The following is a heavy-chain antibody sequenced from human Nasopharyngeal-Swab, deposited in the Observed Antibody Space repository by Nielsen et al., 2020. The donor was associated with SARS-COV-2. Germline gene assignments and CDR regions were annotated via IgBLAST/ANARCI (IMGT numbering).Heavy chain of an antibody. CDR2: ISGSCGST. CDR3: AKKPGGRYCSGGSCYYRD. CDR1: GFTFSSYA. Sequence: GESLKISCAAPGFTFSSYAMSWVRQAPGKGLEWVSAISGSCGSTYYADSVKGRFTISRDNSKNTLYLQMNSLRAEDTAVYYCAKKPGGRYCSGGSCYYRDWGQGTLVTVSS. D-gene: IGHD2-15*01. J-gene: IGHJ4*02. V-gene: IGHV3-23*01.